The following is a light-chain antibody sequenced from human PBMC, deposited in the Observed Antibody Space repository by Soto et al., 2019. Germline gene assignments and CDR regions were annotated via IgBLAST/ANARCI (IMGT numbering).Light chain of an antibody. V-gene: IGLV2-23*01. J-gene: IGLJ1*01. CDR3: CSYAGSSTHYV. CDR1: SSDVGGYNY. CDR2: EGS. Sequence: QSVLTQPASVSGSPGQSITISCTGTSSDVGGYNYVSWYQQHPGKAPKLMIYEGSKRPSGVSNRFSGSKSGNTASLTISGLQAEDEADYYCCSYAGSSTHYVFGTGTKVTVL.